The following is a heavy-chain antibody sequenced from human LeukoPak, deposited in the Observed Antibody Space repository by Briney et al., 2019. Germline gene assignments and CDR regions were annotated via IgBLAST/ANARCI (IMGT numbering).Heavy chain of an antibody. CDR3: ARAGVWDYSDSSGYHNAAFDI. Sequence: ASVKVSCKASGYTFTDYHIHWVRQAPGQGLEWMGWINPSSGGTNYAQKFQGRVTVTRDTSISTAYMDLSRLRSDDTAVYYCARAGVWDYSDSSGYHNAAFDIWGQGTMVTVSS. J-gene: IGHJ3*02. CDR2: INPSSGGT. V-gene: IGHV1-2*02. CDR1: GYTFTDYH. D-gene: IGHD3-22*01.